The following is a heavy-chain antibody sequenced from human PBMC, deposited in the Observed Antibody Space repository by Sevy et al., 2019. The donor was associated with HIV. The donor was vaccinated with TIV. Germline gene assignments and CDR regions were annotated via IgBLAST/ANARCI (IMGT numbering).Heavy chain of an antibody. Sequence: GGSRKLSVPASGFTFIIYEINWFRQAPGKGLEGISYITLIVSSMYYADPLKGRFTISRDNAKNSLYLQMNSLRAEDTAVYYCARDRQGITVAGTAIDYWGQGTLVTVSS. CDR2: ITLIVSSM. D-gene: IGHD6-19*01. CDR3: ARDRQGITVAGTAIDY. V-gene: IGHV3-48*03. J-gene: IGHJ4*02. CDR1: GFTFIIYE.